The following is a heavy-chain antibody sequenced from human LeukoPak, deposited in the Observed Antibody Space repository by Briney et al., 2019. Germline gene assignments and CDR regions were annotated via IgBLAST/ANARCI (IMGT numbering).Heavy chain of an antibody. Sequence: PSETLSLTCTVSGYSISSGYFWGWIRQSPGRGLEWIGSIYHTGSPNYNPSLKSRVSISVDKSKNQFSLELTSVTAADTAVYYCARALTPIDGGDAFDIWGQGTMVTVSS. V-gene: IGHV4-38-2*02. CDR2: IYHTGSP. CDR3: ARALTPIDGGDAFDI. CDR1: GYSISSGYF. D-gene: IGHD2-21*02. J-gene: IGHJ3*02.